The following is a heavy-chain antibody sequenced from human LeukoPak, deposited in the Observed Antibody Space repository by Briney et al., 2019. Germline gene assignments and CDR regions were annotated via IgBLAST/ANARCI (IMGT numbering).Heavy chain of an antibody. D-gene: IGHD2-2*01. V-gene: IGHV3-30*04. CDR2: ISYDGSNK. J-gene: IGHJ4*02. Sequence: GGTLRLSCAASGFTFSSYAMHWVRQAPGKGLEWVAVISYDGSNKYYADSVKGRFTISRDNSKNTLYLQMNSLRAEDTAVYYCAREPGSGPALDYWGQGTLVTVSS. CDR3: AREPGSGPALDY. CDR1: GFTFSSYA.